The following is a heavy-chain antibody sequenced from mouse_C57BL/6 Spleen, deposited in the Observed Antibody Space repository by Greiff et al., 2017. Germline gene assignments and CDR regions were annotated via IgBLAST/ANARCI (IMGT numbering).Heavy chain of an antibody. Sequence: VQLMESGAELVRPGASVTLSCKASGYTFTDYEMHWVKQTPVHGLEWIGAIDPATGGTAYNQKFKGKAILTADKSSSTAYMELRSLTSEDSAVYYCTRGGITTVVEGYYLDDWGQGTTLTVSS. V-gene: IGHV1-15*01. D-gene: IGHD1-1*01. J-gene: IGHJ2*01. CDR3: TRGGITTVVEGYYLDD. CDR2: IDPATGGT. CDR1: GYTFTDYE.